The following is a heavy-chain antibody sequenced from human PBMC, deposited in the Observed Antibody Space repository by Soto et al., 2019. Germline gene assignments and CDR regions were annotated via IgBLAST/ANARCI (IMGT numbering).Heavy chain of an antibody. D-gene: IGHD1-1*01. V-gene: IGHV4-39*01. CDR2: IYYSGST. CDR1: GGSISSSSYY. J-gene: IGHJ3*02. CDR3: ARHDYSWNDVGGAFDI. Sequence: SETLSLTCTVSGGSISSSSYYWGWIRQPPGKGLEWIGSIYYSGSTYYNPSLKSRVTISVDTSKNQFSLKLSSVTAADTAVYYCARHDYSWNDVGGAFDIWGQGTMVTVSS.